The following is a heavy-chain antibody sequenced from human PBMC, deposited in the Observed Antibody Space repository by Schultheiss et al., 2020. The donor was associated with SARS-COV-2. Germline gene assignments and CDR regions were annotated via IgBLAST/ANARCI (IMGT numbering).Heavy chain of an antibody. CDR1: GYTFTKYF. D-gene: IGHD2/OR15-2a*01. V-gene: IGHV1-46*01. Sequence: ASVKVSCKASGYTFTKYFTQWVRQAPGQGLEWMGIINPNGGSATYAQKFQGRVTMTEDTSTDTAYMELSSLRSEDTAVYYCATVLGIPYNWFDPWGQGTLVTVSS. CDR3: ATVLGIPYNWFDP. CDR2: INPNGGSA. J-gene: IGHJ5*02.